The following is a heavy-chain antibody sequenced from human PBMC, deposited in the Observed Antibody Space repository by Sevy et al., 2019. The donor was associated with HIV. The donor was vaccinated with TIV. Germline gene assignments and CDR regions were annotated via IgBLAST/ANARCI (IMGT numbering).Heavy chain of an antibody. J-gene: IGHJ6*02. CDR3: VRDYVAGYSGYDYQDYYYGMDV. CDR1: GGTFSSYA. Sequence: ASVKVSCKASGGTFSSYAISWVRQAPGQGLEWMGGIIPIFGTANYAQKFQGRVTITADESTSTAYMELSSLRSEDTAVYYCVRDYVAGYSGYDYQDYYYGMDVWGQGTTVTVSS. V-gene: IGHV1-69*13. D-gene: IGHD5-12*01. CDR2: IIPIFGTA.